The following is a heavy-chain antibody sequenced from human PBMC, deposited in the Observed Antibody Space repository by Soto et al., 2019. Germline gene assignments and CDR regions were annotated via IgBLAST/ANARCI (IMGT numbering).Heavy chain of an antibody. J-gene: IGHJ4*02. CDR2: IYYSGST. Sequence: QVQLQESGPGLVKPSQTLSLTCTVSGGSISSGGYYWSWIRQHPGKGLEWIGYIYYSGSTYYNPSLKSRGTISVDTSKNQFSLKLSSVTAADTAVYYCARRDGIAAAGVDYWGQGTLVTVSS. CDR3: ARRDGIAAAGVDY. D-gene: IGHD6-13*01. CDR1: GGSISSGGYY. V-gene: IGHV4-31*03.